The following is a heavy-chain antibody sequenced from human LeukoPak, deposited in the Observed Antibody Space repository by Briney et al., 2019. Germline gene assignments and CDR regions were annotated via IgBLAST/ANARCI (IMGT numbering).Heavy chain of an antibody. CDR2: ISGDGGST. CDR1: GFTFGDYA. V-gene: IGHV3-43*02. Sequence: GGSLRLSCAASGFTFGDYAMHWVRQAPGKGLEWVSLISGDGGSTYYADSVKGRFTISRDNSKNSLYLQMNSLRTEDTALYYCAKDMYSGSYLRGSDYWGQGTLVTVSS. CDR3: AKDMYSGSYLRGSDY. J-gene: IGHJ4*02. D-gene: IGHD1-26*01.